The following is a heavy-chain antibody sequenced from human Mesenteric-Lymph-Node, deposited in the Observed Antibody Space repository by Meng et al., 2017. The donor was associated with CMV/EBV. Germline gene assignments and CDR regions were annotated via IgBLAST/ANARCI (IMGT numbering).Heavy chain of an antibody. Sequence: SETLSLTCTVSGGSISSSSYYWGWIRQPPGKGLEWIGSIYYSGSTYYNPSLKSRVTISVDTSKNQFSLKLSSVTAADTAVYYCAKNLIGGDVWGQGTTVTVSS. CDR1: GGSISSSSYY. CDR3: AKNLIGGDV. V-gene: IGHV4-39*07. CDR2: IYYSGST. D-gene: IGHD3-22*01. J-gene: IGHJ6*02.